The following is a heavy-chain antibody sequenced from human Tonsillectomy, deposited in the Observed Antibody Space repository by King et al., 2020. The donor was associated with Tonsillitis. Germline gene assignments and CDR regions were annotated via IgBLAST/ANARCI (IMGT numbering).Heavy chain of an antibody. J-gene: IGHJ3*02. Sequence: VQLVESGGGLVKPGGSLRLSCAASGFTFSDYYMSWIRQAPGKGLEWVSYISSSGSTIYYADSVKGRFTISRDNAKNSLYLQMNSLRAEDTAVYHCARDQLRGITVTGNDAFDIWGQGTMVTVSA. D-gene: IGHD1-20*01. CDR1: GFTFSDYY. CDR2: ISSSGSTI. CDR3: ARDQLRGITVTGNDAFDI. V-gene: IGHV3-11*01.